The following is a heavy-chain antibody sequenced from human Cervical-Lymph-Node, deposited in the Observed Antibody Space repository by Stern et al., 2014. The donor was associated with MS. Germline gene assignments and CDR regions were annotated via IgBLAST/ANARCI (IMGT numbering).Heavy chain of an antibody. CDR3: AREGETSDFFPFDY. CDR1: GGSMNSRPYY. D-gene: IGHD3/OR15-3a*01. CDR2: IYISGST. Sequence: QVQLQESGPGLVKPSQTLSLTCTVSGGSMNSRPYYWNWLRQPAGKALEWIGRIYISGSTNYNPSLESRVTISIDTSKNPLSLKLGFVTAADTAVYYCAREGETSDFFPFDYWGQGAQVIVSS. V-gene: IGHV4-61*02. J-gene: IGHJ4*02.